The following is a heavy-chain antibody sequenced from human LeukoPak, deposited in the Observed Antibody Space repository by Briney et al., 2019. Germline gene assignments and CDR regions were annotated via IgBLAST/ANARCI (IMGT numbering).Heavy chain of an antibody. CDR3: AKDCCSSTSVYYYYYMDV. V-gene: IGHV3-30*02. D-gene: IGHD2-2*01. CDR2: IRYDGSNK. CDR1: GFTVSSDG. J-gene: IGHJ6*03. Sequence: GGSVRLSCAAGGFTVSSDGIDWVRQAPGKGRGWVAFIRYDGSNKYYADSVKGRFTISRDNSKNTLYLQMNSLRAEDTAVYYCAKDCCSSTSVYYYYYMDVWGKGTTVTISS.